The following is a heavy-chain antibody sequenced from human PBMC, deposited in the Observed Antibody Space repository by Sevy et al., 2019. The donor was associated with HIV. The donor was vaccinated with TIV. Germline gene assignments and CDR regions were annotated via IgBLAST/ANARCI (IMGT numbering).Heavy chain of an antibody. CDR3: VRAGAFGTYDS. D-gene: IGHD3-10*01. J-gene: IGHJ4*02. V-gene: IGHV3-7*01. CDR1: GFNFNKYG. Sequence: GGSLRLSCAASGFNFNKYGMRWVRQAPGKGLEYVASIKGDGSEKYYMDSVKRRFTISRDNAENSVYLQMNSLRAEDTAVYHCVRAGAFGTYDSWGQGTLVTVSS. CDR2: IKGDGSEK.